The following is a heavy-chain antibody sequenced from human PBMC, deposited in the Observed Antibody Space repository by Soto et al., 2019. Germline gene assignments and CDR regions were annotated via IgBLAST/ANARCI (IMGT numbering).Heavy chain of an antibody. CDR2: ISGYNGNT. D-gene: IGHD4-4*01. V-gene: IGHV1-18*01. J-gene: IGHJ6*03. CDR1: GYTFTYYA. Sequence: QVQLVQSGAEVKKPGASVKVSCQASGYTFTYYALSWVRQAPGQGLEWMGWISGYNGNTNYAQKLQGRVTMTTDTSTRTAYMELRSLRSDDTAVYYCARGTTVSTTPTYYYMDVWGKGTTVTVSS. CDR3: ARGTTVSTTPTYYYMDV.